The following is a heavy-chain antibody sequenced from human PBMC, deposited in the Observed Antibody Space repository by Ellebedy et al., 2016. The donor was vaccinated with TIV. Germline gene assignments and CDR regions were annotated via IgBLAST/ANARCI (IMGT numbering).Heavy chain of an antibody. CDR1: GFTFSSHW. CDR3: ARDQGELFSLDV. D-gene: IGHD1-7*01. V-gene: IGHV3-74*03. Sequence: GESLKISCAASGFTFSSHWMHWVRQVPRKGLMWVSRIDGDGITKYADSVKGRFTISRDNAKNTLYLQMNSLRADDTAVYYCARDQGELFSLDVWGQGTTVTVSS. J-gene: IGHJ6*02. CDR2: IDGDGIT.